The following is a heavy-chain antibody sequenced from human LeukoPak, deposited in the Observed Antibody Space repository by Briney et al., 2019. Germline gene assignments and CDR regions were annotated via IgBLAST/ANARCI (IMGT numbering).Heavy chain of an antibody. CDR1: GGSISSNSYY. V-gene: IGHV4-39*01. D-gene: IGHD6-19*01. CDR3: ARQYSSAWYSADY. J-gene: IGHJ4*02. CDR2: IYYSGST. Sequence: SEPLSLTCTVSGGSISSNSYYWGWIRQPPGKGLEWIGSIYYSGSTDYNPSLKSRVTIFVDTSKNQFSLKLSSVTAADTAVYYCARQYSSAWYSADYWGQGTLVTVSS.